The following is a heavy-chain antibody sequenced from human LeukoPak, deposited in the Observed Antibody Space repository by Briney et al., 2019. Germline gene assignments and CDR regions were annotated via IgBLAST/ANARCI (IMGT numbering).Heavy chain of an antibody. J-gene: IGHJ6*03. CDR3: ARDPGLDCSSTSCYSYYYYMDV. Sequence: GGSLRLSCAASGFTFTNYAMSWVRQAPGKGLEWVSAVSGNGRNTYYADSVKGRFTISRDNSKNTLYLQVNSLRAEDTAVYYCARDPGLDCSSTSCYSYYYYMDVWGKGTTVTVSS. CDR1: GFTFTNYA. D-gene: IGHD2-2*01. V-gene: IGHV3-23*01. CDR2: VSGNGRNT.